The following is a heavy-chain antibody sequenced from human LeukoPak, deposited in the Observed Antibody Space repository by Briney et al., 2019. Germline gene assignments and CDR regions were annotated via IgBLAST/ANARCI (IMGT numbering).Heavy chain of an antibody. CDR1: GFTFSSYA. D-gene: IGHD3-22*01. V-gene: IGHV3-30*04. J-gene: IGHJ4*02. CDR2: ISDDGSNK. Sequence: GGSLRLSCAASGFTFSSYAMHWVRQAPGKGLEWVAVISDDGSNKYYADSVKGRFTISRDNSKNTLYLQMNSLRAEDTAVYYCARADDLVVSYFDYWGREPWSPSPQ. CDR3: ARADDLVVSYFDY.